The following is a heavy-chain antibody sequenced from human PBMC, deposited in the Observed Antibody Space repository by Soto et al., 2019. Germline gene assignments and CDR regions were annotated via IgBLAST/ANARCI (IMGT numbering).Heavy chain of an antibody. Sequence: ASVKVSCKASGYTFTSYGISWVRQAPGQGLEWMGWISAYNGNTNYAQKLQGRVTMTTDTSTSTAYMELRSLRSDDTAVYYCAREGGERSGWYRGGRFDHWGKRPVFTVSS. CDR1: GYTFTSYG. V-gene: IGHV1-18*01. J-gene: IGHJ4*02. CDR3: AREGGERSGWYRGGRFDH. CDR2: ISAYNGNT. D-gene: IGHD6-19*01.